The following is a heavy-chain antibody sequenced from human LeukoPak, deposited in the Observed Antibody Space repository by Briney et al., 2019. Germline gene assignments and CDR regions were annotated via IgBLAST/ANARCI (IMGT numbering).Heavy chain of an antibody. J-gene: IGHJ6*02. CDR1: GYTFTSYG. D-gene: IGHD5/OR15-5a*01. CDR3: ARADGSTSDNPNPDYYGMDV. V-gene: IGHV1-8*02. CDR2: MNPNSGNT. Sequence: ASVKVSCKASGYTFTSYGINWVRQATGQGLEWMGWMNPNSGNTGYAQKFQGRVSMTRTTSISTAYMELSSLRSDDTAVYYCARADGSTSDNPNPDYYGMDVWGQGTTVTVSS.